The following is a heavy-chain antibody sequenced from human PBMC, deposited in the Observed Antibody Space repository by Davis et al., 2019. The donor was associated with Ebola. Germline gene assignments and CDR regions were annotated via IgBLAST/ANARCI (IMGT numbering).Heavy chain of an antibody. D-gene: IGHD6-13*01. CDR2: ISGSGFST. CDR1: GFTFSTYS. V-gene: IGHV3-23*01. Sequence: GESLKISCAASGFTFSTYSMNWVRQAPGKGLEWVSSISGSGFSTFYADSVKGRFTISRDNSKNTLYLQMNSLRAEDTALYYCAKRPAAGDSWGQGTLVTVSS. CDR3: AKRPAAGDS. J-gene: IGHJ4*02.